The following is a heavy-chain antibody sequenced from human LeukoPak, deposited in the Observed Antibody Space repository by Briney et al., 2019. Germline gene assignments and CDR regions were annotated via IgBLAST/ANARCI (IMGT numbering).Heavy chain of an antibody. CDR2: IFQSGST. J-gene: IGHJ4*02. CDR3: ARDNGPRSFDY. Sequence: ASETLSLTCAVSGESISTSNWWSWVRQPPGKGLEWIGEIFQSGSTNYNPSLKSRVTISVDKSKNQFSLKLSSVTVADTAFYFCARDNGPRSFDYWGQGTLVTVSS. CDR1: GESISTSNW. D-gene: IGHD2-8*01. V-gene: IGHV4-4*02.